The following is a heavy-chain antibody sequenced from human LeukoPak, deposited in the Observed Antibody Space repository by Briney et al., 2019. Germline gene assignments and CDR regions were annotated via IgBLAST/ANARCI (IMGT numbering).Heavy chain of an antibody. D-gene: IGHD6-13*01. CDR3: ATVAAAGFWFDP. Sequence: GGSLRLSCAASGFTFSRCDMHWVRQAPGKGLEWVAFVLYDGSLKYYADSVRGRVTISRDNSKNTLYLQMNSLRAEDTAVYYCATVAAAGFWFDPWGQGTLVTVSS. J-gene: IGHJ5*02. V-gene: IGHV3-30*02. CDR2: VLYDGSLK. CDR1: GFTFSRCD.